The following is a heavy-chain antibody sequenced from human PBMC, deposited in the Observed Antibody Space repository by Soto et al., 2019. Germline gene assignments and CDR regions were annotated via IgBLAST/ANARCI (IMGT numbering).Heavy chain of an antibody. CDR1: GFIRGYS. V-gene: IGHV3-21*04. D-gene: IGHD1-1*01. CDR3: ATNEFSVDY. CDR2: ISSSGIFT. Sequence: EVQLVESGGGLVKPGGSLRLFCAASGFIRGYSMIGVRQAPGKGLEWVSHISSSGIFTDYADSVKGRFTISRDNAKNSLYLQMNSLRAEDTAVYYCATNEFSVDYWGQGTLVTVSS. J-gene: IGHJ4*02.